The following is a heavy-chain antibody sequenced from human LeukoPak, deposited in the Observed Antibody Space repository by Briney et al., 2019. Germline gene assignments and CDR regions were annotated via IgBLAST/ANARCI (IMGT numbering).Heavy chain of an antibody. D-gene: IGHD2-2*02. CDR3: ARGYCSSTSCYTVFDY. Sequence: SVKASCKASGGTFSSYAISWVRQAPGQGLEWMGGIIPIFGTANYAQKFQGRVTITADESTSTAYMELSSLRSEDTAVYYCARGYCSSTSCYTVFDYWGQGTLVTVSS. V-gene: IGHV1-69*13. CDR2: IIPIFGTA. CDR1: GGTFSSYA. J-gene: IGHJ4*02.